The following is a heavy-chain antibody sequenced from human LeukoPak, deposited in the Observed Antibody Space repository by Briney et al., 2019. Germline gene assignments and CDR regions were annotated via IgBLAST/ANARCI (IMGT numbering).Heavy chain of an antibody. D-gene: IGHD2/OR15-2a*01. V-gene: IGHV4-59*11. CDR2: IYYSGST. J-gene: IGHJ5*02. Sequence: SETLSLTCTVSGGSISSHYWSWIRQPPGKGLEWIGYIYYSGSTNYNPSLKSRVTISVDTSKNQFSLKLSSVTAADTAVYYCAYHHNYLSWFDPWGQGTLVTVPS. CDR1: GGSISSHY. CDR3: AYHHNYLSWFDP.